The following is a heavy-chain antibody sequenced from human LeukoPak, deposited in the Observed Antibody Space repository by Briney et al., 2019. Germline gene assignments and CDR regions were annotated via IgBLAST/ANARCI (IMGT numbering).Heavy chain of an antibody. CDR3: ARVRHDPLEYGYYMDV. CDR1: GGSFSGFY. CDR2: INHTGKTNYNPSLT. D-gene: IGHD3-3*01. Sequence: SETLSLTCAVDGGSFSGFYWSWIRQTPGKGLEWIGEINHTGKTNYNPSLTDYNPSLKSRVTISVDSSKNELSLRVSSVTAADRGVQFWARVRHDPLEYGYYMDVWGKGTTVTVSS. V-gene: IGHV4-34*01. J-gene: IGHJ6*03.